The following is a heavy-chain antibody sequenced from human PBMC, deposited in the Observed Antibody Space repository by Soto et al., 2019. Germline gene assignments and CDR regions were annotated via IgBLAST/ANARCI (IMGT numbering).Heavy chain of an antibody. J-gene: IGHJ4*02. CDR3: AREFDFDWLLSGFSSNFDH. D-gene: IGHD3-9*01. CDR1: GFTFSSHW. CDR2: INTDGSAT. V-gene: IGHV3-74*01. Sequence: LRLSCAASGFTFSSHWMHWVRLVPGKGLAWVSRINTDGSATNYADSVEGRFTISRDNAKNTLYLQMTGLRVEDTALYYCAREFDFDWLLSGFSSNFDHWGQGTLVTVS.